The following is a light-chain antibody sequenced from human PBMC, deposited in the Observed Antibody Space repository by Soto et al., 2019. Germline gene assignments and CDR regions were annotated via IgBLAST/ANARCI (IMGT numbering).Light chain of an antibody. V-gene: IGKV3-15*01. J-gene: IGKJ5*01. CDR2: GAS. CDR1: QGVSSN. CDR3: QQYNNWPPIT. Sequence: EIVMTQSPATLSVSPGERATLSCRASQGVSSNFAWYQQKPGQAPRLLIYGASTRATGIPARFSGSGSGTEFTLNISSLQSEDFAVYSCQQYNNWPPITFGQGTRLEIK.